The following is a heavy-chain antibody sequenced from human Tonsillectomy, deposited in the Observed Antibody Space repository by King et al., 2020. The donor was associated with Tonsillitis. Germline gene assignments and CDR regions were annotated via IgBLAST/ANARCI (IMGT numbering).Heavy chain of an antibody. CDR1: GFTFSSYA. CDR2: ISGSGGSR. Sequence: DVQLVESGRNLVQPGGSLRLSCAASGFTFSSYAMSWVRQAPGKGLEWVSAISGSGGSRYYADSVKGRFTISRDNSKNMLYLQMNSLRAEDTAVYYCAKETVAPSYWYFDLWGRGTLVTVSS. D-gene: IGHD6-19*01. J-gene: IGHJ2*01. V-gene: IGHV3-23*04. CDR3: AKETVAPSYWYFDL.